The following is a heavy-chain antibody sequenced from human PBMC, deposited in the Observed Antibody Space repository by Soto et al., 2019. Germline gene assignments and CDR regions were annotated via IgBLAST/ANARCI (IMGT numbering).Heavy chain of an antibody. V-gene: IGHV1-18*01. CDR3: ARGYYDFWSGYSFEY. CDR2: ISAYNGNT. Sequence: ASVKVSCKASGYTFTSYGISWVRQAPGQGLEWMGWISAYNGNTNYAQKLQGRVTMTTDTSTSTAYMELRSLRSDDTAVYYCARGYYDFWSGYSFEYWGQGTLVTVSS. D-gene: IGHD3-3*01. J-gene: IGHJ4*02. CDR1: GYTFTSYG.